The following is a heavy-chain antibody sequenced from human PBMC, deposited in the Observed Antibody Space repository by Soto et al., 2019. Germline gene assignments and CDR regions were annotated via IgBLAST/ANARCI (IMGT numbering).Heavy chain of an antibody. CDR2: INAGNGNT. V-gene: IGHV1-3*01. J-gene: IGHJ5*02. CDR3: ARRRRGLLWFGEPNSEGCLDP. Sequence: GASVKVSCKASGYTFTSYAMHWVRQAPGQRLEWMGWINAGNGNTKYSQKFQGRVTITRDTSASTAYMELSSLRSEDTAVYYCARRRRGLLWFGEPNSEGCLDPWGQGTLVTVSS. D-gene: IGHD3-10*01. CDR1: GYTFTSYA.